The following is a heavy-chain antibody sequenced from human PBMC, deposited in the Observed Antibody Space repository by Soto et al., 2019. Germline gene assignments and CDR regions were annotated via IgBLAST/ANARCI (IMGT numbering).Heavy chain of an antibody. D-gene: IGHD2-2*01. V-gene: IGHV4-30-4*01. Sequence: QVQLQESGPGLVKPSQTLSLTCTFSGGSISSGNFYYSWIRQPPGKGLEWIGYISYSGSTSYNPSLESRVTISVDTSKNQFSLKLSSVTAADTAVYFCARDFVSSSAMGSSYFDYWGQGTLVTVSS. CDR2: ISYSGST. CDR1: GGSISSGNFY. J-gene: IGHJ4*02. CDR3: ARDFVSSSAMGSSYFDY.